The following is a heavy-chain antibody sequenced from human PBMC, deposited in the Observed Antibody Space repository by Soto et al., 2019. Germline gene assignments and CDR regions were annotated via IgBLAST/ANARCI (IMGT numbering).Heavy chain of an antibody. CDR2: IYYSGST. CDR3: AKNGDFFVFDY. CDR1: GGSISSYY. V-gene: IGHV4-59*01. D-gene: IGHD4-17*01. Sequence: QVQLQESGPGLVKPSETVSLTCNVSGGSISSYYWSWIRQPPGKGLEWIGHIYYSGSTNYNPSLKSRVTISVDTSKNQFSLKLSSVTAADTAVYYCAKNGDFFVFDYWGQGALVTVSS. J-gene: IGHJ4*02.